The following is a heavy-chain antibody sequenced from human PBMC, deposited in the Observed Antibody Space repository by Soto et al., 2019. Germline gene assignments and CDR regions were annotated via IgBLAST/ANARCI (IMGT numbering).Heavy chain of an antibody. CDR2: ITAGETT. D-gene: IGHD3-10*01. Sequence: GGSLRLSCAASGFTFSNYAMSWVRQTPGKGLEWVSTITAGETTYYADSVKGRFAISRDNSKNTLYLQMNSLRADDTAVYYCAKAREYGSGSFYLHFDYWGQGTLVTVSS. V-gene: IGHV3-23*01. CDR3: AKAREYGSGSFYLHFDY. CDR1: GFTFSNYA. J-gene: IGHJ4*02.